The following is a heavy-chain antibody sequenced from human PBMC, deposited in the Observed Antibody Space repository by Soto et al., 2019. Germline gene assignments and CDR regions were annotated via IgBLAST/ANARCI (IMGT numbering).Heavy chain of an antibody. CDR1: GGSISSYY. V-gene: IGHV4-4*07. CDR3: ARDNRSSGWYSLFHN. CDR2: IYTSGST. D-gene: IGHD6-19*01. Sequence: PSETLSLTCTVSGGSISSYYWSWIRQPAGKGLEWIGRIYTSGSTNYNPSLKSRVTMSVDTSKNQFSLKLSSVTAADTAVYYCARDNRSSGWYSLFHNWGQGTLVTVSS. J-gene: IGHJ4*02.